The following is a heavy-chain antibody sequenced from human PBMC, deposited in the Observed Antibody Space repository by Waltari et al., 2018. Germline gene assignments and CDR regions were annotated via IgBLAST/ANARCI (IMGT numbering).Heavy chain of an antibody. CDR3: ARGEGRDYYDFCSGYYPSFDY. D-gene: IGHD3-3*01. CDR2: ISAYNGNT. J-gene: IGHJ4*02. CDR1: GYTFTSYG. Sequence: QVQLVQSGAEVKKPGASVKVSCKASGYTFTSYGISWVRQAPGQGLEWMGWISAYNGNTNYAQKLQGRVTMTTDTTTSTAYMELRSLRSDDTAVYYGARGEGRDYYDFCSGYYPSFDYWGQGTLVTVSS. V-gene: IGHV1-18*01.